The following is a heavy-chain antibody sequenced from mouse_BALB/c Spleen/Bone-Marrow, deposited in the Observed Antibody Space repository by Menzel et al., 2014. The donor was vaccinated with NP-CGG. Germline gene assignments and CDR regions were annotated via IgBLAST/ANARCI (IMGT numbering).Heavy chain of an antibody. Sequence: EVNVVESGGGLVQPGGSLRLSCATSGFTFTDYYMSWVRQPPGKALEWLGFIRNKANGYTTDYSVSVKGRYTISRDNSQCILYLQMNTLRAEDSATYYCARDENYDIYWYFDVWGAGTTVTVSS. CDR2: IRNKANGYTT. J-gene: IGHJ1*01. CDR1: GFTFTDYY. CDR3: ARDENYDIYWYFDV. D-gene: IGHD1-1*01. V-gene: IGHV7-3*02.